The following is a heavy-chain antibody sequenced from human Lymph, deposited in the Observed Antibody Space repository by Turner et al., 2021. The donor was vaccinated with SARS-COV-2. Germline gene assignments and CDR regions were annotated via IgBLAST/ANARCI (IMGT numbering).Heavy chain of an antibody. CDR2: KSYDGSNK. V-gene: IGHV3-30*18. D-gene: IGHD3-3*01. CDR1: GFTFSSYG. J-gene: IGHJ6*02. Sequence: QVQLVESGGGVVKPGRSLRLSCAASGFTFSSYGMHWVRQAPGKGLEWVAVKSYDGSNKYYADAVKGRFTISRDKSKNTLYLQMNSLRAEDTAVYYCAKVRSIFGVVIGALDVWGQGTTVTVSS. CDR3: AKVRSIFGVVIGALDV.